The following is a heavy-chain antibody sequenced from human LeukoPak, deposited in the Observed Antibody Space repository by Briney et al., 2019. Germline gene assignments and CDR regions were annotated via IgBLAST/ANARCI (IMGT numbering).Heavy chain of an antibody. D-gene: IGHD1-14*01. J-gene: IGHJ3*02. V-gene: IGHV3-66*01. CDR1: GWTVSSEY. CDR3: ARGGPEDAFDI. CDR2: MYSGGST. Sequence: PAGSLRLSCVAYGWTVSSEYMSWVRQAPGKGLEWVSVMYSGGSTYYADSVKDRFIISRDSSRNTLYLQMNSLRAEDTAVYYCARGGPEDAFDIWGQGTLVTVSS.